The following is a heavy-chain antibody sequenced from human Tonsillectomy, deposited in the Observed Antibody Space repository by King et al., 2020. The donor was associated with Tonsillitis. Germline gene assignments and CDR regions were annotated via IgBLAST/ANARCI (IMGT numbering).Heavy chain of an antibody. Sequence: QLVQSGAEVKKPGASVKVSCKASGYTFTSYYMRWVRQAPGQGLEWMGIINPSGGSTSYAQKFQGRVTMTRDTSTSTVYMELSSLRSEDTAVYYCARENLDRGYYYYGMDVWGQGTTVTVSS. V-gene: IGHV1-46*03. J-gene: IGHJ6*02. CDR3: ARENLDRGYYYYGMDV. CDR2: INPSGGST. D-gene: IGHD1-14*01. CDR1: GYTFTSYY.